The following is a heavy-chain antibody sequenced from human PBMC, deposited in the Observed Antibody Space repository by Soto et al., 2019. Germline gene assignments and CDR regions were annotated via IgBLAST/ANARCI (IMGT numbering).Heavy chain of an antibody. CDR3: ARLLLYSTSGRGWFDP. J-gene: IGHJ5*02. CDR2: IKHDGSQS. Sequence: DVQLVESGGGLVQPGGSLRLSCITSGFTFSKFWMSWVRQAPGKGLEWVANIKHDGSQSYYEDSVKGRFTISRDNAKNSLYLQVISLRVDDTAVYFCARLLLYSTSGRGWFDPRGQGTLVTVSS. CDR1: GFTFSKFW. D-gene: IGHD2-2*02. V-gene: IGHV3-7*03.